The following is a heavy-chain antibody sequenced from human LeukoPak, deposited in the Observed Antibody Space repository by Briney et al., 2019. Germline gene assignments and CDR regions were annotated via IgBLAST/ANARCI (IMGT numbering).Heavy chain of an antibody. CDR3: GREPNGDYVGAFEF. Sequence: PGGSLRLSCVASEFTFATYAMTWVRLTPGKVLEWFSSIGGSGTYTNYADSGGGRFTNSRANSKNTLYLQMNSMRAEDTAVYYCGREPNGDYVGAFEFWGQGTLVSVSS. D-gene: IGHD4-17*01. CDR2: IGGSGTYT. CDR1: EFTFATYA. V-gene: IGHV3-23*01. J-gene: IGHJ3*01.